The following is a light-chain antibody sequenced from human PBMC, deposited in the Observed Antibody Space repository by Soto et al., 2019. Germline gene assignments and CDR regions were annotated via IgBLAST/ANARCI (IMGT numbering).Light chain of an antibody. CDR1: TSNIGAAYD. CDR3: QSYDSSLSVV. V-gene: IGLV1-40*01. CDR2: ANR. J-gene: IGLJ2*01. Sequence: QSVLTQPPSVSGAPGQRITISCTGSTSNIGAAYDVQWYQQLPRTAPKLLIYANRNRPSGVPDRFSGSKSGTSAFLAITGLQAEDEADYYCQSYDSSLSVVFGGGTKLTVL.